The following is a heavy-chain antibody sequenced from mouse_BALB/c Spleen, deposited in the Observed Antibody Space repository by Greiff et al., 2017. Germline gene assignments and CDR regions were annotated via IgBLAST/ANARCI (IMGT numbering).Heavy chain of an antibody. CDR1: GFTFSSYA. J-gene: IGHJ4*01. V-gene: IGHV5-9-4*01. CDR3: ARKLMDY. CDR2: ISSGGSYT. Sequence: EVMLVESGGGLVKPGGSLKLSCAASGFTFSSYAMSWVRQSPEKRLEWVAEISSGGSYTYYPDTVTGRFTISRDNAKNTLYLEMSSLRSEDTAMYYCARKLMDYWGQGTSVTVSS.